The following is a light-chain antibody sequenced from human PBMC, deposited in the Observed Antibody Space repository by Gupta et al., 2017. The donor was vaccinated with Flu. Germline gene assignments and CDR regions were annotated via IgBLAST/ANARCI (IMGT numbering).Light chain of an antibody. CDR3: QQRSKWPPQYS. J-gene: IGKJ2*03. V-gene: IGKV3-11*01. Sequence: EIVLTQSPATLSLSPGKRATLSCRASQSVSNSLAWYQQKPGRAPRLLMYDASNRATGIPARFSGSGSGTDFTLTISSLEPEDSAVYYCQQRSKWPPQYSFGQGTKLEIK. CDR1: QSVSNS. CDR2: DAS.